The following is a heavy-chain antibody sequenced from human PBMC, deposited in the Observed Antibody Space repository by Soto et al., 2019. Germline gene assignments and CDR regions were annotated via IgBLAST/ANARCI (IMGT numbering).Heavy chain of an antibody. V-gene: IGHV1-2*02. Sequence: AASVKVSCKASGYTFTGYYIHWVRQAPGQGLQWMGWINPNSGGKNYAQEFQDRVTMTRDTSISTAYMELSRLTYDDTAVYYCARTLAYGGVIYFDIWGHGXLVTVSS. CDR1: GYTFTGYY. CDR3: ARTLAYGGVIYFDI. D-gene: IGHD3-16*01. CDR2: INPNSGGK. J-gene: IGHJ4*01.